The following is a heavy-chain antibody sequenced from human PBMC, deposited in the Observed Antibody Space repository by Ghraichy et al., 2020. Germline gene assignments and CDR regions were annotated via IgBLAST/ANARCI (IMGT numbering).Heavy chain of an antibody. D-gene: IGHD3-22*01. CDR1: GGSISSYY. CDR2: IYYSGST. CDR3: AREREYYYDSSGYFARRYFDY. Sequence: SETLSLTCTVSGGSISSYYWSWIRQPPGKGLEWIGYIYYSGSTNYNPSLKSRVTISVDTSKNQFSLKLSSVTAADTAVYYCAREREYYYDSSGYFARRYFDYWGQGTLVTVPS. J-gene: IGHJ4*02. V-gene: IGHV4-59*01.